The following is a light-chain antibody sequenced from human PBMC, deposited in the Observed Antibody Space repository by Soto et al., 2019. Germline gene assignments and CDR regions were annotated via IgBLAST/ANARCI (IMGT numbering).Light chain of an antibody. V-gene: IGKV2D-29*02. J-gene: IGKJ5*01. CDR2: EVS. CDR1: QSLLHITGETF. Sequence: DVVMTQTPLSLSVAPGQPASISCKSSQSLLHITGETFLFWYLQKPGQSPQLLIYEVSTRVSGVPDRFRGSGSGTDFTLEISLVETDDVGIYYCMQRTQLPPTFGQGTRLGIE. CDR3: MQRTQLPPT.